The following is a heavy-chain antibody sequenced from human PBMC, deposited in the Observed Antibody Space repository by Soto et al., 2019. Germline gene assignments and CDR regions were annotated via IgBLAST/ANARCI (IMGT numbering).Heavy chain of an antibody. CDR2: ISWNSGSI. V-gene: IGHV3-9*01. J-gene: IGHJ4*02. Sequence: PGGSLRLSCAASGFTFDDYAMHWVRQAPGKGLEWVSGISWNSGSIGYADSVKGRFTISRDNAKNSLYLQMNSLRAEDTALYYCAKDIDRIAVAVDYWGQGTLVTVSS. CDR3: AKDIDRIAVAVDY. CDR1: GFTFDDYA. D-gene: IGHD6-19*01.